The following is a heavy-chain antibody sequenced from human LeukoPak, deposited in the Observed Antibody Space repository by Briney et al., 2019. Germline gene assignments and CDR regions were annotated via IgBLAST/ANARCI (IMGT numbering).Heavy chain of an antibody. Sequence: PSDTLSLTCAVYGGSFSGYYWSWIRQPPEKGLEWIGEINHSGSTNYNPSLKSRVTISVDTSKNQFSLKLSSVTAADTAVYYCARRVRTIPDVWGKGTTVTVSS. CDR2: INHSGST. D-gene: IGHD3-9*01. V-gene: IGHV4-34*01. CDR3: ARRVRTIPDV. CDR1: GGSFSGYY. J-gene: IGHJ6*04.